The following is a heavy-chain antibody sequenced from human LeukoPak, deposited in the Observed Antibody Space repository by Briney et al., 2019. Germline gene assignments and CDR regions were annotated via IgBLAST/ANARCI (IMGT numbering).Heavy chain of an antibody. CDR3: AKGGSYRVQPYFDY. CDR2: IRGSGDNT. CDR1: GFTFTSCT. J-gene: IGHJ4*02. D-gene: IGHD1-1*01. Sequence: GGSLRLSCAASGFTFTSCTMSWVRQAPGKGLEWVSDIRGSGDNTYYADSVKGRFTISRDNSKNTLYLQMCSLRAEDTAVYFCAKGGSYRVQPYFDYWGQGALVTVSS. V-gene: IGHV3-23*01.